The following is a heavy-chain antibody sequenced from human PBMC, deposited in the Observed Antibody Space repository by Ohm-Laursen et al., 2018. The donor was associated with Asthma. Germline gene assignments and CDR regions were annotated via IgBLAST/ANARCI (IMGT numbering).Heavy chain of an antibody. J-gene: IGHJ4*02. CDR2: IYKSGTT. CDR3: ARVLDDSSGYGFDF. CDR1: GGSISNGSYY. D-gene: IGHD3-22*01. V-gene: IGHV4-30-4*02. Sequence: SDTLSLTCTVSGGSISNGSYYWSWIRQHPGEGLEWIGYIYKSGTTYYNSSLKSRVIISIDTSKNQFSLKVSSVTAADTAVYYCARVLDDSSGYGFDFWGQGNLVPVTS.